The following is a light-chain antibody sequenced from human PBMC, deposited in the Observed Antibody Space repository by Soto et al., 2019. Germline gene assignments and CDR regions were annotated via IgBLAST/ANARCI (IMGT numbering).Light chain of an antibody. V-gene: IGLV1-40*01. Sequence: QSVLTQPPSVSAAPGLRVTVSCTGTRSNIGAGYDVHWYQQLPGTAPKLLIYDNTNRPSGVPDRFSGSKSGTSASLAITGLQAEDEADYYCQSYDSSLSGVLFGGGTKVTVL. CDR1: RSNIGAGYD. J-gene: IGLJ2*01. CDR2: DNT. CDR3: QSYDSSLSGVL.